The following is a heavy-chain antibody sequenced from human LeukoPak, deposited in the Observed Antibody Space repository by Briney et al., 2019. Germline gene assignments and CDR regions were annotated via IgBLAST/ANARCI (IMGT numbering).Heavy chain of an antibody. CDR1: GGSISSDY. Sequence: SETLSLTCTVSGGSISSDYRNWIRQPPGKGLEWIGYIYYSGSTNYNPSLKSRVTISADTSKNHFSLKLNSVTAADTAVYYCARSIAVAGKGVDYWGQGTLVTVSS. D-gene: IGHD6-19*01. CDR3: ARSIAVAGKGVDY. J-gene: IGHJ4*02. CDR2: IYYSGST. V-gene: IGHV4-59*01.